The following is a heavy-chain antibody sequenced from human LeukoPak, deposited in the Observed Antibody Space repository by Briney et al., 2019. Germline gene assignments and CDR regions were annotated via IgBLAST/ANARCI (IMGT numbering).Heavy chain of an antibody. Sequence: ASVKVSCKASGYTFTSYDINWVRQATGQGLEWMGWMNPNSGNTGYAQKFQGRVTMTRDTSISTAYMELSRLRSDDTAVYYCARIHVGRVITGTLEAAFDIWGQGTMVTVSS. D-gene: IGHD1-7*01. CDR2: MNPNSGNT. CDR1: GYTFTSYD. J-gene: IGHJ3*02. V-gene: IGHV1-8*01. CDR3: ARIHVGRVITGTLEAAFDI.